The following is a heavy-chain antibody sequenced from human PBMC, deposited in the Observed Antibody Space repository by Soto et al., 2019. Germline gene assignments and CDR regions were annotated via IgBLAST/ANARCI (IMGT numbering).Heavy chain of an antibody. D-gene: IGHD4-17*01. Sequence: ASVKVSCKASGYTFTGYYMHWVRQAPGQGLEWMGWINPNSGGTNYAQKFQGWVTMTRGTSISTAYMELSRLRSDDTAVYYCARDDDYGDYELSYWGQGTLVTVSS. CDR1: GYTFTGYY. V-gene: IGHV1-2*04. CDR3: ARDDDYGDYELSY. CDR2: INPNSGGT. J-gene: IGHJ4*02.